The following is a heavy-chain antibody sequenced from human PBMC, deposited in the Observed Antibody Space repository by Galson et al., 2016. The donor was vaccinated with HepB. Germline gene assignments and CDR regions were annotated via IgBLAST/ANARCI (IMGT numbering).Heavy chain of an antibody. CDR3: AKGKKGRDYYAMDV. V-gene: IGHV3-23*01. CDR2: ISGSGGST. CDR1: GFTFSSYW. Sequence: SLRLSCAASGFTFSSYWMTWVRQAPGKGLQWVSAISGSGGSTYYADSVEGRFTISRDSSKNTVYLQMNNLRAEDTALYYCAKGKKGRDYYAMDVWGQGTTVTVSS. J-gene: IGHJ6*02.